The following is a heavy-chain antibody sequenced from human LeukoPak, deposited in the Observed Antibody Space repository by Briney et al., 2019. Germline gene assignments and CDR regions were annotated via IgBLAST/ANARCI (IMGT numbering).Heavy chain of an antibody. CDR1: GGSISSGSYY. D-gene: IGHD5-24*01. J-gene: IGHJ4*02. Sequence: KPSETLSLTCTVSGGSISSGSYYWSWIRQPAGKGLEWIGRIYTSGSTNYNPSLKSRVTISVDPSKNQFSLKLSSVTAADTAAYYCARADGYKRGGFDYWGQGTLVTVSS. V-gene: IGHV4-61*02. CDR3: ARADGYKRGGFDY. CDR2: IYTSGST.